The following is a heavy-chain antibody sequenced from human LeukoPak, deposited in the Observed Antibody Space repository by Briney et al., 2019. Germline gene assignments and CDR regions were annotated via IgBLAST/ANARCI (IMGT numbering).Heavy chain of an antibody. CDR3: AKDGLDYSGYDFNGFDP. D-gene: IGHD5-12*01. Sequence: PGGSLRLSCAASGFTFSSYGMHWVRQGPPKGQGWVSFIRIDVSNKYYADTVKGRFTISRDNSKNTLCLQMNSLRAEDTAVYYCAKDGLDYSGYDFNGFDPWGEGTLVTVSS. CDR2: IRIDVSNK. V-gene: IGHV3-30*02. J-gene: IGHJ5*02. CDR1: GFTFSSYG.